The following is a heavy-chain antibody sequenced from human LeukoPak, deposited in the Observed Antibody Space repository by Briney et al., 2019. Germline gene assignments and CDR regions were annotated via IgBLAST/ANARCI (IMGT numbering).Heavy chain of an antibody. J-gene: IGHJ4*02. CDR3: ARDPYGDYVLDY. CDR2: INPSGGST. D-gene: IGHD4-17*01. CDR1: GSTFTSYY. V-gene: IGHV1-46*01. Sequence: ASVKVSCKASGSTFTSYYMHWVRQARGQGLEWMGIINPSGGSTSYAQKFQGRVIMTRDMSTSTVYMELSSLRSEDTAVYYCARDPYGDYVLDYWGQGTLVTVSS.